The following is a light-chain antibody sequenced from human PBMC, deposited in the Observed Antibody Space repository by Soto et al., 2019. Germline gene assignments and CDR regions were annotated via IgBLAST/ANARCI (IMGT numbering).Light chain of an antibody. Sequence: DIVMTQSPATLSVSQGERATLSCRASQNIRTNLAWYQHKPGQAPRLLIYGASTGATGVPARFSGSGSGTEFTLTISSLQSEDFEAYYCQQYNNWPLTFGQGTKVDIK. CDR2: GAS. CDR1: QNIRTN. J-gene: IGKJ1*01. V-gene: IGKV3-15*01. CDR3: QQYNNWPLT.